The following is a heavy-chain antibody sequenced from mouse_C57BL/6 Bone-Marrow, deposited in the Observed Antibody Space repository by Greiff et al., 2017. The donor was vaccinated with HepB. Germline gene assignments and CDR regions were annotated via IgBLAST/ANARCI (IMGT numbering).Heavy chain of an antibody. Sequence: VQLQQSGPGLVQPSQSLSITCTVSGFSLTSYGVHWVRQSPGKGLEWLGVIWSGGSTDYNAAFISRLSISKDNSKSQVFFKMNSLQADDTAIYYCARPATMITTTFAYWGQGTLVTVSA. D-gene: IGHD2-4*01. CDR3: ARPATMITTTFAY. CDR2: IWSGGST. CDR1: GFSLTSYG. J-gene: IGHJ3*01. V-gene: IGHV2-2*01.